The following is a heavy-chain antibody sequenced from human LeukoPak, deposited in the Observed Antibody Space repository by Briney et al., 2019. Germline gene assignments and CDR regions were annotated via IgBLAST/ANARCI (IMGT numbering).Heavy chain of an antibody. D-gene: IGHD3-22*01. J-gene: IGHJ3*02. CDR3: AREDRSGYYYTNAFDI. CDR1: GGSISSGDYY. CDR2: IYYSGST. Sequence: SETLPLTCTVSGGSISSGDYYWSWIRQPPGKGLEWIGYIYYSGSTYYNPSLKSRVTISVDTSKNQFSLKLSSVTAADTAVYYCAREDRSGYYYTNAFDIWGQGTMVTVSS. V-gene: IGHV4-30-4*01.